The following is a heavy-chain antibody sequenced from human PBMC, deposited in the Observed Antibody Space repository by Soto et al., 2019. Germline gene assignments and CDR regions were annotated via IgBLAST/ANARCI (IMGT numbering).Heavy chain of an antibody. CDR1: GYTFTTYP. J-gene: IGHJ4*02. V-gene: IGHV1-3*01. CDR3: ARDRTTGWYYFDY. Sequence: ASVNVSCKASGYTFTTYPMHWVRQAPGQRLEWIGWINAGNGNTKYSQKFQGRVTTTRDTSASTVYMELSSLRSEDTAVYYCARDRTTGWYYFDYWGQGILVTVSS. CDR2: INAGNGNT. D-gene: IGHD6-19*01.